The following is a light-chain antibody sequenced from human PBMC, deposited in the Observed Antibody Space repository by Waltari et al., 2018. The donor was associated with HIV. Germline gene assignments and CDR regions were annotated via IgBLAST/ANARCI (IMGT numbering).Light chain of an antibody. CDR1: QSVSSIY. Sequence: EIVLTQSPGTLSLSPGERVTLSCRASQSVSSIYLAWYQQKPGQAPRLLIYGASTRATGIPARFSGSGSGTEFTLTISSLQSEDFAVYYCQQYNNWPRTFGQGTKVEIK. CDR3: QQYNNWPRT. V-gene: IGKV3-15*01. CDR2: GAS. J-gene: IGKJ1*01.